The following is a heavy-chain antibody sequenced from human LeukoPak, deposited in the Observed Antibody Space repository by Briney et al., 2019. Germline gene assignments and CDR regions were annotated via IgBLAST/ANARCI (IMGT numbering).Heavy chain of an antibody. CDR3: AKDFAGYCTNGVCYKGDDY. V-gene: IGHV3-23*01. D-gene: IGHD2-8*01. CDR1: GFTFSSYA. Sequence: GGSLRLSCAASGFTFSSYATSWVRQAPGKGLEWVSAISGSGGSTYYADSVKGRFTISRDNSKNTLYLQMNSLRAEDTAVYYCAKDFAGYCTNGVCYKGDDYWGQGTLVTVSS. J-gene: IGHJ4*02. CDR2: ISGSGGST.